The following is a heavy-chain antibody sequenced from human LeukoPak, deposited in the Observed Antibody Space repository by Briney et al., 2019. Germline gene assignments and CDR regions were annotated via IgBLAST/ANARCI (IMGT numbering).Heavy chain of an antibody. CDR2: ISSSSNTI. V-gene: IGHV3-48*04. D-gene: IGHD1-26*01. J-gene: IGHJ4*02. Sequence: GGSLSLSCAASGFTFSSYSMNWVRQAPGKGLEWVSYISSSSNTIYYSDSVKGRFTISRDNAKNSLYLQMNSLRAEDTAVYYCARYFRASGSYFDYWGQGTLVTVSS. CDR3: ARYFRASGSYFDY. CDR1: GFTFSSYS.